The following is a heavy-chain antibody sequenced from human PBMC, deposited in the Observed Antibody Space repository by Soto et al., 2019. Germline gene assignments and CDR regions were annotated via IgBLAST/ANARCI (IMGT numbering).Heavy chain of an antibody. D-gene: IGHD3-16*01. CDR3: ARSWGYYFDY. V-gene: IGHV4-59*01. CDR1: GGSISSYY. J-gene: IGHJ4*02. CDR2: IYYSGST. Sequence: SETLSLSCTVSGGSISSYYWSWIRQPPGKGLEWIGYIYYSGSTNYNPSLKSRVTISVDTSKNQFSLKLSSVTAADTAVYYCARSWGYYFDYWGQGTLVTVSS.